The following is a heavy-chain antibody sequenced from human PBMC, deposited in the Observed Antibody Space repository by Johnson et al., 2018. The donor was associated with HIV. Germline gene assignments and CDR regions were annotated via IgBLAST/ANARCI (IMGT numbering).Heavy chain of an antibody. CDR3: AKAYCPGCDAFEI. J-gene: IGHJ3*02. D-gene: IGHD2-21*01. CDR2: ISSDGSNK. CDR1: GFTFSSYA. V-gene: IGHV3-30-3*01. Sequence: QVQLVESGGGVVQPGRSLRLSCAASGFTFSSYAMHWVRQAPGKGLEWVAVISSDGSNKYYADSVKGRFTISRDNSNNTLYLQMNSLRTEDSGVYYCAKAYCPGCDAFEIWGQGTMVTVSS.